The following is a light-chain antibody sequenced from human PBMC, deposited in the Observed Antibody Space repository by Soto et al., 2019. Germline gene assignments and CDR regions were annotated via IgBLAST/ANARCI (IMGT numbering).Light chain of an antibody. CDR2: DAS. CDR1: QSVSSY. Sequence: EIVLTQSPATLSLSPGEGATLSCRASQSVSSYLAWYQQKPGQAPRLLIYDASTRATGIPARFSGSGSGTDFTLTISSLGPEDFAVYYYQQRSNWPETFGRGTKVEIK. V-gene: IGKV3-11*01. CDR3: QQRSNWPET. J-gene: IGKJ1*01.